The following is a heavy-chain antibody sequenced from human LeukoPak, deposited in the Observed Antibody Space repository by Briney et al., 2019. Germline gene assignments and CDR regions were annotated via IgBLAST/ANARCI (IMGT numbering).Heavy chain of an antibody. V-gene: IGHV3-30*04. CDR2: ISYDGSSK. D-gene: IGHD3-10*01. CDR3: ARSISVSGMNIDKFDY. Sequence: GGSLRLSCAASGFIFSAYAMHWIRQAPGKGLDWVAVISYDGSSKYYADSVEGRFTISRDNSKNTLYLQMNTLRAEDTAVYYCARSISVSGMNIDKFDYWGQGALVTVSS. J-gene: IGHJ4*02. CDR1: GFIFSAYA.